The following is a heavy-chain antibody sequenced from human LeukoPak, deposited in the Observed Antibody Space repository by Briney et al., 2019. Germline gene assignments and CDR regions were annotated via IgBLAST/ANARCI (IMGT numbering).Heavy chain of an antibody. CDR2: IYSGGST. CDR1: GFTVSSND. CDR3: AKDVVMMVYAFDS. Sequence: GGSLRLSCEASGFTVSSNDMSWVRQAPGKGLEGVSIIYSGGSTLYADSVRGRFIISRDNSKNMLYLQMNSLRPEDTATYYCAKDVVMMVYAFDSWGQGTLVTVSS. V-gene: IGHV3-53*05. J-gene: IGHJ4*02. D-gene: IGHD2-8*01.